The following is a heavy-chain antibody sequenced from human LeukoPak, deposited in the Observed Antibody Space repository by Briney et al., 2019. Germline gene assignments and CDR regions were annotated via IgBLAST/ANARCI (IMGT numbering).Heavy chain of an antibody. CDR2: IWYDGSNK. D-gene: IGHD5-18*01. J-gene: IGHJ6*02. CDR3: ARDKGRRGYSYGYWYYYGMDV. CDR1: GFTVSSNY. Sequence: PGGSLRLSCAASGFTVSSNYMSWVRQAPGKGLEWVAVIWYDGSNKYYADSVKGRFTISRDNSKNTLYLQMNSLRAEDTAVYYCARDKGRRGYSYGYWYYYGMDVWGQGTTVTVSS. V-gene: IGHV3-33*08.